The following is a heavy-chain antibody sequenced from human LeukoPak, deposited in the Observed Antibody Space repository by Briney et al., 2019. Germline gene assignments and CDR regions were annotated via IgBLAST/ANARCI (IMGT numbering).Heavy chain of an antibody. D-gene: IGHD6-13*01. V-gene: IGHV3-21*01. CDR2: ISSSSSYI. Sequence: GGSLRLSCAASGFTFSSYSMNWVRQAPGKGLEWVSSISSSSSYIYYADSVKGRFTISRDNAKNSLYLQMNSLRAEDTAVYYCARDVYSSSWYRKYNWFDPWGQGTLVTVSS. CDR1: GFTFSSYS. CDR3: ARDVYSSSWYRKYNWFDP. J-gene: IGHJ5*02.